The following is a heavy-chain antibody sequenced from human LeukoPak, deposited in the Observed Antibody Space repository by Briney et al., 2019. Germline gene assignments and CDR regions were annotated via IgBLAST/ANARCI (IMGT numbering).Heavy chain of an antibody. V-gene: IGHV4-59*01. D-gene: IGHD2-21*02. CDR1: GDSISSYY. Sequence: SETLSLTCTVSGDSISSYYWSWIRQPPGKGLEWIGYIYYSGSTNYNPSLKSRVTISVDTSKNQFSLKLSSVTAADTAVYYCARTYCGGDCYLSYFDYWGQGTLVTVSS. J-gene: IGHJ4*02. CDR2: IYYSGST. CDR3: ARTYCGGDCYLSYFDY.